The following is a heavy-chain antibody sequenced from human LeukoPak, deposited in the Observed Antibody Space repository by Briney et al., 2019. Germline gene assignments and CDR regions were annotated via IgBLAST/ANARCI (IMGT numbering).Heavy chain of an antibody. D-gene: IGHD6-25*01. Sequence: GGSLRLACAASEFAFSVYEMYWVRQAPGKGLEWVSYISSSGGTRYYADSAKGRFTIPRDNAKNSLYLQMNSLRAEDTAVYYCTALTAASSFDYWGQGALVTVSS. J-gene: IGHJ4*02. CDR1: EFAFSVYE. CDR3: TALTAASSFDY. V-gene: IGHV3-48*03. CDR2: ISSSGGTR.